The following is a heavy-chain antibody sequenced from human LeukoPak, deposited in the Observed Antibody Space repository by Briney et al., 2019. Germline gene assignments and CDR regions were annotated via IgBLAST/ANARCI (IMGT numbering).Heavy chain of an antibody. CDR1: GGSIRNYY. D-gene: IGHD6-6*01. Sequence: PETLSLTCTVSGGSIRNYYWSWIRQPPGKGLEWIGYIYHSGTTNYNPSLKSRVTISVDTPKNQFSLKLSSVTAADTAVYYCARGYSSSAHYYYYYMDVWGKGTTVTVSS. J-gene: IGHJ6*03. CDR2: IYHSGTT. V-gene: IGHV4-59*12. CDR3: ARGYSSSAHYYYYYMDV.